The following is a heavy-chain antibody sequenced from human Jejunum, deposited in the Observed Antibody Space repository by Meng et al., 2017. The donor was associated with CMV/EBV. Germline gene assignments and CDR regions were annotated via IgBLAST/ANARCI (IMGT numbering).Heavy chain of an antibody. CDR2: IHSGEST. CDR1: VGSLSSYY. V-gene: IGHV4-4*09. J-gene: IGHJ4*02. Sequence: TVSVGSLSSYYWSWVRQSPERGLEWLGYIHSGESTKYNPSLETRVPMSLDRSRNQFSLRLSSVTAADTAVYFCVGGVSPTEWPLEKWGQGTLVTVSS. D-gene: IGHD3-16*01. CDR3: VGGVSPTEWPLEK.